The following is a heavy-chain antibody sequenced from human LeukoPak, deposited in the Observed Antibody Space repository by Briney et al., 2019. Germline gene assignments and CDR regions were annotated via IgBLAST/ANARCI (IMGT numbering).Heavy chain of an antibody. CDR3: AELGITMIGGV. V-gene: IGHV3-48*04. Sequence: GGSLRLSCAASGLTFSFYSMNWVRQAPGKGLEWVSYISSFSGTINYAESVKGRFTISRDNAKNSLYLQMNSLRAEDTAVYYCAELGITMIGGVWGKGTTVTISS. D-gene: IGHD3-10*02. CDR2: ISSFSGTI. J-gene: IGHJ6*04. CDR1: GLTFSFYS.